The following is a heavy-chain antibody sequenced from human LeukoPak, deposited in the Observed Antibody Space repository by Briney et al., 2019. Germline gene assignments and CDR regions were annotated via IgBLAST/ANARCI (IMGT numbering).Heavy chain of an antibody. CDR2: ISGSGGST. D-gene: IGHD3-10*01. V-gene: IGHV3-23*01. J-gene: IGHJ5*02. CDR3: AKGRFGELYDAETWFDP. CDR1: GLTFSSYA. Sequence: GGSLRLSCAAAGLTFSSYAMSWVRQAPGNGLEWVSAISGSGGSTYYADSVKGRFTISRDNSKNTLYLQMNSLRAEDTAVYYCAKGRFGELYDAETWFDPWGQGTLVTVSS.